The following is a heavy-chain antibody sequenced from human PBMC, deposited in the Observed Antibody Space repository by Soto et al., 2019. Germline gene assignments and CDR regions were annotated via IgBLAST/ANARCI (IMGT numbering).Heavy chain of an antibody. V-gene: IGHV4-39*01. CDR3: ASLTYYDFGSGHNNWFDP. CDR2: IYYSGST. CDR1: GGSISSSSYY. D-gene: IGHD3-3*01. Sequence: SETLSLTCTVSGGSISSSSYYWGWIRQPPGKGLEWIGSIYYSGSTYYNPSLKSRVTISVDTSKNQFSLKLSTVTAADTAVYYCASLTYYDFGSGHNNWFDPWGQGTLVTVSS. J-gene: IGHJ5*02.